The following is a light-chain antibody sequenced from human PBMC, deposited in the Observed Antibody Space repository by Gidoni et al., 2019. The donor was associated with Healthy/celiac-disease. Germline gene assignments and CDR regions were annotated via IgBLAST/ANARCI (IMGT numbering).Light chain of an antibody. CDR3: SSYTSSSTLV. CDR2: DVS. J-gene: IGLJ2*01. Sequence: QSALTQPAYVSGSPGQSITISCTGTSSDVGGYNYVPWYQQHPGKAHNLMIYDVSNRPSGVSNRFSGSNSGNTASLTISGLQAEDEADYYCSSYTSSSTLVFGGGTKLTAL. CDR1: SSDVGGYNY. V-gene: IGLV2-14*03.